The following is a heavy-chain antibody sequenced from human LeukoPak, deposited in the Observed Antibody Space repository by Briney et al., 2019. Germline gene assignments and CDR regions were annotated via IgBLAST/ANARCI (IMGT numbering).Heavy chain of an antibody. V-gene: IGHV3-23*01. CDR2: MSGSGDGT. CDR1: GFAFSNFA. CDR3: AKMMGQRLYDYCMDV. Sequence: GGSRRLSCAASGFAFSNFAMSWVRQAPGKGLEWVSAMSGSGDGTYYADSVKGRFTISRDNSKNTLYLQMNSLRAEDTAVYYCAKMMGQRLYDYCMDVWGKGTTVTVSS. D-gene: IGHD3-16*01. J-gene: IGHJ6*03.